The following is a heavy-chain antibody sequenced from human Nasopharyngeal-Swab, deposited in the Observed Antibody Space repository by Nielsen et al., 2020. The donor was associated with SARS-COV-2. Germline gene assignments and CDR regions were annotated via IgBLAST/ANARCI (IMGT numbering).Heavy chain of an antibody. Sequence: VREALGKGLEWVSVIYSGGSTYYADSVKGRFTISRDNSKNTLYLQMNSLRAEDTAVYYCARGDPYYYGMDVWGQGTTVTVSS. CDR3: ARGDPYYYGMDV. J-gene: IGHJ6*02. CDR2: IYSGGST. V-gene: IGHV3-53*01.